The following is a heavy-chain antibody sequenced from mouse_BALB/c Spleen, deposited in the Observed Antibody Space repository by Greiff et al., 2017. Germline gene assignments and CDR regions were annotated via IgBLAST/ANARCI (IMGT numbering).Heavy chain of an antibody. J-gene: IGHJ4*01. CDR2: ISYDGSN. Sequence: EVQLVESGPGLVKPSQSLSLTCSVTGYSITSGYYWNWIRQFPGNKLEWMGYISYDGSNNYNPSLKNRISITRDTSKNQFFLKLNSVTTEDTATYYCARGNWDVSYAMDYWGQGTSVTVSS. CDR1: GYSITSGYY. D-gene: IGHD4-1*01. CDR3: ARGNWDVSYAMDY. V-gene: IGHV3-6*02.